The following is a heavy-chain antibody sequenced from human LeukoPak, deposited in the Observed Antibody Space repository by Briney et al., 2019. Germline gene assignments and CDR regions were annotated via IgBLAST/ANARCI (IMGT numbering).Heavy chain of an antibody. CDR2: IKQDGSEK. Sequence: PGGSLRLSCAASGFTFSSYWMSWVRQAPGKGLEWVANIKQDGSEKYYVDSVKGRFTISRDNAKNSLYLQMNSLRAEDTAVYYCAKDTSRYYDSSGPSGHFDYWGQGTLVTVSS. D-gene: IGHD3-22*01. V-gene: IGHV3-7*01. J-gene: IGHJ4*02. CDR3: AKDTSRYYDSSGPSGHFDY. CDR1: GFTFSSYW.